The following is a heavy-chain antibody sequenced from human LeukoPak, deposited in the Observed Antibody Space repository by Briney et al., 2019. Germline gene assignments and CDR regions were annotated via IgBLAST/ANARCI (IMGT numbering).Heavy chain of an antibody. V-gene: IGHV4-31*03. CDR2: IYYSGST. Sequence: SETLSLTCTVFGGSISSGGYYWSWIRQHPGKGLEWIGYIYYSGSTYYNPSLKSRVTISVDTSKNQFSLKLSSVTAADTAVYYCAREAHSGPFDYWGQGTLVTVSS. D-gene: IGHD2-15*01. J-gene: IGHJ4*02. CDR3: AREAHSGPFDY. CDR1: GGSISSGGYY.